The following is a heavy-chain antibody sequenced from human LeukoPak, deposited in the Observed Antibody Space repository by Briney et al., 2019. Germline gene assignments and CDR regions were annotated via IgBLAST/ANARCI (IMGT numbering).Heavy chain of an antibody. CDR2: ISYDGSNK. CDR1: GFTFSSYA. D-gene: IGHD3-16*01. CDR3: ANGPMITFGGLTEREFDF. J-gene: IGHJ4*02. V-gene: IGHV3-30-3*01. Sequence: SGGSLRLSCAASGFTFSSYAMHWVRQAPGKGLEWVAVISYDGSNKYYADSVKGRFTISRDNSKNTLYLQMNSLRAEDTAVYYCANGPMITFGGLTEREFDFWGQGTLVTVSS.